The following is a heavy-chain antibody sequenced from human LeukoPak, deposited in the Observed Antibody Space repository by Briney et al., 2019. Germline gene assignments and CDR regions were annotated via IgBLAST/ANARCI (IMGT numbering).Heavy chain of an antibody. CDR2: IYPGDSDT. Sequence: GESLKISCKGSGYSFTSYWIGWVRQMPGKGPEWMGIIYPGDSDTRYSPSFQGQVTISADKSISTAYLQWSSLKASDTAMYYCARLGEDIVLMVYAYGAFDIWGQGTMVTVSS. J-gene: IGHJ3*02. V-gene: IGHV5-51*01. CDR1: GYSFTSYW. CDR3: ARLGEDIVLMVYAYGAFDI. D-gene: IGHD2-8*01.